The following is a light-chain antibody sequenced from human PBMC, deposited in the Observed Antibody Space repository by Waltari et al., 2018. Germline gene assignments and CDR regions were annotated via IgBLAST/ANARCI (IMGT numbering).Light chain of an antibody. Sequence: SYVLTQPPSVSVAPGETARITCGGNNIERKSVQWNRQRPGQAPVVVISYDNDRAAGIPERFSGSNSGNTATLTISRVEAGDEADYYCQVWDANTDPGVFGTGTEVTVL. CDR1: NIERKS. J-gene: IGLJ1*01. CDR2: YDN. V-gene: IGLV3-21*01. CDR3: QVWDANTDPGV.